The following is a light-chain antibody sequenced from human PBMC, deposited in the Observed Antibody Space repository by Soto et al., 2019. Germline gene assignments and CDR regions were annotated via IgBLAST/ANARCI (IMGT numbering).Light chain of an antibody. CDR1: SGDVGSYDL. CDR2: EAS. J-gene: IGLJ3*02. Sequence: QSALTQPASVSGSPGQSITISCTGTSGDVGSYDLVSWFQYHPGRAPKLMIYEASKRPSGVSNRFSGSKSGNTASLTISGLQTEDEAHYFCCSYAGTSGAHWVFGGGTKLTVL. V-gene: IGLV2-23*01. CDR3: CSYAGTSGAHWV.